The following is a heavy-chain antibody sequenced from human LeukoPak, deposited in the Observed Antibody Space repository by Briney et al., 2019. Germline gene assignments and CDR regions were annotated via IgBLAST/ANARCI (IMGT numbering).Heavy chain of an antibody. J-gene: IGHJ5*02. CDR1: GGSFSGYY. CDR2: INHSGST. Sequence: PSETLSLTCAVYGGSFSGYYWSWIRQPPGKGLEWIGEINHSGSTNYNPSLKSRVTISVDTSKNQFSLKLSSVTAADTAVYYCARRKIAVAGNWFDPWGQGTLVTVSS. CDR3: ARRKIAVAGNWFDP. V-gene: IGHV4-34*01. D-gene: IGHD6-19*01.